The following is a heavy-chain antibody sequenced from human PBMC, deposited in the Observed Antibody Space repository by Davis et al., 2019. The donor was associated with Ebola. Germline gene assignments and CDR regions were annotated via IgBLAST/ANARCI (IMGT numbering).Heavy chain of an antibody. CDR2: TYYNSKWYS. Sequence: PSETLSLTCAISGDSVSSGGWNWIRQSPSRGLEWLGRTYYNSKWYSDYAVSLKSRITINPDTSKNQFSLQLNSVTPEDTAVYYCARGFLRDGFDIWGQGTMITVSS. V-gene: IGHV6-1*01. CDR3: ARGFLRDGFDI. D-gene: IGHD3-3*01. J-gene: IGHJ3*02. CDR1: GDSVSSGG.